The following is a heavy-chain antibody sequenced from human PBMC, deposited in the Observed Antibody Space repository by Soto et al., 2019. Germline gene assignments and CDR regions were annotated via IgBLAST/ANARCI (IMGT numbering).Heavy chain of an antibody. CDR3: ARENIVVVPAAYYYYYGMDV. V-gene: IGHV3-33*01. CDR1: GFTFSSYG. CDR2: IWYDGSNK. J-gene: IGHJ6*02. Sequence: GGSLRLSCAASGFTFSSYGMHWVRQAPGKGLEWVAVIWYDGSNKYYADSVKGRFTISRDNSKNTLYLQMNSLRAEDTAVYYCARENIVVVPAAYYYYYGMDVWGQGTTVTVSS. D-gene: IGHD2-2*01.